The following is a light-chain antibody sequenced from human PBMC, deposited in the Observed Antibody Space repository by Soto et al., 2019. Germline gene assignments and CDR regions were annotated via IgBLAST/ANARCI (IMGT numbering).Light chain of an antibody. J-gene: IGKJ1*01. Sequence: EIVLTQSPATLSLSPGERATLSCRASQSVSSYLAWYQQKPGQAPRLLIYDASNRATGIPARFSGSGSGTDFTLTISSLEPEDFAVYYCQQRSNWPSRTFAQGTKVEIK. CDR3: QQRSNWPSRT. CDR1: QSVSSY. V-gene: IGKV3-11*01. CDR2: DAS.